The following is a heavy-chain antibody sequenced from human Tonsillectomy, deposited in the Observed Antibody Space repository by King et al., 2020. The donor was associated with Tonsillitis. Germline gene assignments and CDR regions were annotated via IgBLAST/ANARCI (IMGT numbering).Heavy chain of an antibody. V-gene: IGHV4-34*01. Sequence: VQLQQWGAGLLKPSETLSLTCAVYGGSFSGYYWSWIRQPPGKGLEWSGEINHSGSTNYNPSLKSRVTISVDTSKNQFSLKLSSVTAADTAVYYCAREVKGWSGRIYYYYYMDVWGKGTTVTVSS. CDR1: GGSFSGYY. D-gene: IGHD3-3*01. CDR3: AREVKGWSGRIYYYYYMDV. J-gene: IGHJ6*03. CDR2: INHSGST.